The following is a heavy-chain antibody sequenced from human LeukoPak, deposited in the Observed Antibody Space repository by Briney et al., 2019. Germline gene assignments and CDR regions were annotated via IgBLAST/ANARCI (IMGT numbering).Heavy chain of an antibody. CDR1: GYTFTGYY. D-gene: IGHD2-2*01. CDR2: INPNSGGT. CDR3: FCQLLVPGAFDI. J-gene: IGHJ3*02. Sequence: ASVKVSCKASGYTFTGYYMHWVRQAPGQGLELMGWINPNSGGTNYAQKFQGRVTITTDESTSTAYMELSSLRSEDTAVYYCFCQLLVPGAFDIWGQGTMVTVSS. V-gene: IGHV1-2*02.